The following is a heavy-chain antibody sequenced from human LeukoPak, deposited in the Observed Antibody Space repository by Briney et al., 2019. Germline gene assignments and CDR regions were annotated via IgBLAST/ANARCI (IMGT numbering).Heavy chain of an antibody. CDR2: IYSGGNT. D-gene: IGHD2-2*01. J-gene: IGHJ6*02. V-gene: IGHV3-66*02. CDR1: GFTVSNNF. CDR3: AKGFVVVPAAKNYYYYYGMDV. Sequence: PGGSLRLSCAASGFTVSNNFMTWVRQAPGKGPECVSVIYSGGNTYYADSVKGRFTISRDNSKNTLYLQMNSLRAEDTAVYYCAKGFVVVPAAKNYYYYYGMDVWGQGTTVTVSS.